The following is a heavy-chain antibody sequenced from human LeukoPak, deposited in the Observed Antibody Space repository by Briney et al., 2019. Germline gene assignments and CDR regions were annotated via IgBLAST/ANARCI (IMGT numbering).Heavy chain of an antibody. J-gene: IGHJ4*02. CDR2: IYYSESP. CDR3: ASRTGSSSTFHY. CDR1: GGSISSSSYY. V-gene: IGHV4-61*05. D-gene: IGHD6-13*01. Sequence: SETLSLTCTVSGGSISSSSYYWGWIRQPPGKGLEWIGYIYYSESPNYNPSLKSRVTISLDTSKNQFSLDLSSVTAADTAVYYCASRTGSSSTFHYWGQGTLVTVSS.